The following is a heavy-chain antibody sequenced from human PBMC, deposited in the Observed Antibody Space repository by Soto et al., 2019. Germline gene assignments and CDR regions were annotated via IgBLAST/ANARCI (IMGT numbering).Heavy chain of an antibody. Sequence: QVQLRESGPGLMRPSQTLSLTCTVSGASVTSTGYYWTWIRQSPGKGLEWLGYILHNGNADYSPSLQTRLSISLDPSKNQFSLKGNSVSAADTAIYFCARVSAGSAEYYLDYWGQGALVTVSS. D-gene: IGHD3-10*01. V-gene: IGHV4-30-4*01. J-gene: IGHJ4*02. CDR3: ARVSAGSAEYYLDY. CDR2: ILHNGNA. CDR1: GASVTSTGYY.